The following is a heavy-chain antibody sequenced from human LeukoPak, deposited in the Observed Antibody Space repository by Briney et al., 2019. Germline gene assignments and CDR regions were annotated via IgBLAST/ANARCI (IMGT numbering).Heavy chain of an antibody. CDR1: GYTLTELS. CDR3: ARGLIGFTLDY. Sequence: ASVKVSCKVSGYTLTELSMHWVRQSPGKGLEWMGGIIPIFGTANYAQKFQGRVTITTDESTSTAYMELSSLRSEDTAVYYCARGLIGFTLDYWGQGTLVTVSS. J-gene: IGHJ4*02. V-gene: IGHV1-69*05. CDR2: IIPIFGTA. D-gene: IGHD3-22*01.